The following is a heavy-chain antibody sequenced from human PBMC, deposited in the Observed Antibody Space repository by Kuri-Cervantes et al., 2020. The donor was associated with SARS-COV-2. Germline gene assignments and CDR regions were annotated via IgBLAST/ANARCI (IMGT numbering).Heavy chain of an antibody. CDR3: AREDSSSWLYSYDY. Sequence: SETLSLTCTVSGGSISSSSYYWGWIRQPPGKGLEWIGSIYYSGSTYYNPSLKSRVTMSVDTSKNQFSLKLSSVTAADTAVYYCAREDSSSWLYSYDYWGQGTLVTVSS. CDR2: IYYSGST. D-gene: IGHD6-13*01. J-gene: IGHJ4*02. CDR1: GGSISSSSYY. V-gene: IGHV4-39*07.